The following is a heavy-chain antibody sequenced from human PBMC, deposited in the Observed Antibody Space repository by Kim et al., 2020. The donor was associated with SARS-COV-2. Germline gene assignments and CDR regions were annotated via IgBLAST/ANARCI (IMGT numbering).Heavy chain of an antibody. CDR3: ARGEGATSYFDY. V-gene: IGHV4-31*02. J-gene: IGHJ4*02. D-gene: IGHD1-26*01. Sequence: YYSPSLKSRVTISVDTSKNQFSLKLSSVTAADTAVYYCARGEGATSYFDYWGQGTLVTVSS.